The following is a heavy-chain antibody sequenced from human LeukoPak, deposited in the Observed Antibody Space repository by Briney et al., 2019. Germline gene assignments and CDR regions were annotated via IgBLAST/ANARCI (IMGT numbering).Heavy chain of an antibody. CDR3: ARVPLNSIVVVPAANYYYYMDV. Sequence: ASVKVSCKASGGTFSSYAISWVRQAPGQGLEWMGGIIPIFGTANYAQKFQGRVTISADESASTAYMELSSLRSEDTAVYYCARVPLNSIVVVPAANYYYYMDVWGKGTTVTVSS. CDR2: IIPIFGTA. CDR1: GGTFSSYA. D-gene: IGHD2-2*01. V-gene: IGHV1-69*13. J-gene: IGHJ6*03.